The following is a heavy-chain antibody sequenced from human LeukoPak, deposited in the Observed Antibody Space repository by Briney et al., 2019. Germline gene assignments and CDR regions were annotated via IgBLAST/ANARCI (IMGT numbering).Heavy chain of an antibody. Sequence: GGSLRLSCAASGFTLSSYAMTWVRQAPGKGLEWVSSISTSSSYIYYADSVKGRFTISRDNAKKSLYLQMNSLRAEDTAMYYCARAPMTTVTQYYFDYWGQGTLVTVSS. D-gene: IGHD4-17*01. J-gene: IGHJ4*02. CDR3: ARAPMTTVTQYYFDY. CDR1: GFTLSSYA. V-gene: IGHV3-21*01. CDR2: ISTSSSYI.